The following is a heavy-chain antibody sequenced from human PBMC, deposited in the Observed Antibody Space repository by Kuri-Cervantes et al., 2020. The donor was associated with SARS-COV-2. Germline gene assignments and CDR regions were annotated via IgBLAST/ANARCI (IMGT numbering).Heavy chain of an antibody. J-gene: IGHJ3*01. CDR2: IKQDGSEK. V-gene: IGHV3-7*01. CDR3: ARVQQLAQRAFHL. Sequence: GESLKISCAASGFTFSSYWMSWVRQAPGKGLEWVANIKQDGSEKYYVDSVKGRFTISRDNAKNSLYLQMNSLRVEDTAVYYCARVQQLAQRAFHLWGQGTMVTVSS. D-gene: IGHD1-1*01. CDR1: GFTFSSYW.